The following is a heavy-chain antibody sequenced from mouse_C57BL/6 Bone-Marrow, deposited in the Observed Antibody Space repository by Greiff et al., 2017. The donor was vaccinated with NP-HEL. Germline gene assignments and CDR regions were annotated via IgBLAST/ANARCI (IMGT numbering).Heavy chain of an antibody. Sequence: EVKLQESGPVLVKPGASVKMSCKASGYTFTDYYMNWVKQSHGKSLEWIGVINPYNGGTSYNQKFKGKATLTVDKSSSTAYMELNSLTSEDSAVYYCAQISPLFDYWGQGTTLTVSS. V-gene: IGHV1-19*01. CDR3: AQISPLFDY. CDR2: INPYNGGT. CDR1: GYTFTDYY. J-gene: IGHJ2*01.